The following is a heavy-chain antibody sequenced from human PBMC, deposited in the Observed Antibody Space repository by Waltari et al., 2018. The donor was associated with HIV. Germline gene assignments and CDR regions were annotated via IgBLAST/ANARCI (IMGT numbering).Heavy chain of an antibody. CDR2: INAGNGNT. Sequence: QVQLVQSGAEVKKPGASVKVSCKASGYTFTSYAMHWVRQAPGQRLEWMGWINAGNGNTKYSQKFQGRVTRTRDTSASTAYMELSSLRSEDTAVYYGAREWELLRMFDYWGQGTLVTVSS. D-gene: IGHD1-26*01. J-gene: IGHJ4*02. CDR1: GYTFTSYA. CDR3: AREWELLRMFDY. V-gene: IGHV1-3*01.